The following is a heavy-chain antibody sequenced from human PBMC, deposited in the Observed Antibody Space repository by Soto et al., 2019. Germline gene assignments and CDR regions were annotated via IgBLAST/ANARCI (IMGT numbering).Heavy chain of an antibody. CDR3: ARWFGEFLTAFDI. Sequence: QLQLQESGPGLVKPSETLSLTCTVSGGSISSSSDYWGWIRQPPGKGLEWIGSIYYSGSTYYNTSPKSRVTISVDTSKNQFSLKLSAVTAADTAVYYCARWFGEFLTAFDIWGQGTMVTVSS. CDR2: IYYSGST. D-gene: IGHD3-10*01. J-gene: IGHJ3*02. CDR1: GGSISSSSDY. V-gene: IGHV4-39*01.